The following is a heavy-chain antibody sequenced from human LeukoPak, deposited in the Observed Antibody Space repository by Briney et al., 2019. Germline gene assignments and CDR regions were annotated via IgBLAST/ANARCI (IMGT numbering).Heavy chain of an antibody. J-gene: IGHJ5*02. Sequence: GGSLRLSRSASGFTFIGYAMHWVRQAPGKGLEYVSAISRDGYTTYYADSVKGRFTISRDNSKNTLFLQMSRLRAEDTGVYYCVTDSGYYYDILTGPRNWFDPWGQGALVTVSS. CDR3: VTDSGYYYDILTGPRNWFDP. V-gene: IGHV3-64D*06. CDR1: GFTFIGYA. CDR2: ISRDGYTT. D-gene: IGHD3-9*01.